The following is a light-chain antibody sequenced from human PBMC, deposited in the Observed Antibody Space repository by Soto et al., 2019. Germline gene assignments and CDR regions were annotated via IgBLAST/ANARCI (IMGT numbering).Light chain of an antibody. J-gene: IGLJ3*02. CDR3: SSYTSSSTWV. V-gene: IGLV2-14*01. Sequence: QSALTQPASVSGSPGQWMTISCTGTSSDVGCYNYVSWYQQHPGKAPKLMIYAVRNRPSGVSNPFSGSKSGNTASLTISGLQAEDEADYYCSSYTSSSTWVFGGGTKLTV. CDR1: SSDVGCYNY. CDR2: AVR.